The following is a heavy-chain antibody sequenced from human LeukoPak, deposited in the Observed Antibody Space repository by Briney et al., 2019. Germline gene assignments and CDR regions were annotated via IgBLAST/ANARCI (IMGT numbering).Heavy chain of an antibody. Sequence: SETLSLTCAVYGGSFSGYYWSWIRQPPGKGLEWIGEINHSGSTNYNPSLNSRVTISVDTSKNQFSLQLSSVTAADTAVYYCARRWLHRKGFDYWGQGTLVTVSS. CDR1: GGSFSGYY. CDR2: INHSGST. CDR3: ARRWLHRKGFDY. D-gene: IGHD5-24*01. V-gene: IGHV4-34*01. J-gene: IGHJ4*02.